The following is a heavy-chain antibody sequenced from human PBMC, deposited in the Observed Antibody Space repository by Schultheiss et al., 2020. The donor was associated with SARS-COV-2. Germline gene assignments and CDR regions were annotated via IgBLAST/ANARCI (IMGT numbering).Heavy chain of an antibody. J-gene: IGHJ6*03. CDR3: AKTSTVTRENYYYYYMDV. CDR1: GFTFSSYG. D-gene: IGHD4-17*01. Sequence: GGSLRLSCAASGFTFSSYGMHWVRQAPGKGLEWVAFIRYDGSNKYYADSVKGRFTISRDNSKNTLYLQVNSLRAEDTAVYYCAKTSTVTRENYYYYYMDVWGKGTTVTVAS. V-gene: IGHV3-30*02. CDR2: IRYDGSNK.